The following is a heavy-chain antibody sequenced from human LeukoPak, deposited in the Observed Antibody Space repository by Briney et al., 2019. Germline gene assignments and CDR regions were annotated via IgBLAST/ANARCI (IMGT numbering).Heavy chain of an antibody. CDR2: INHSGST. D-gene: IGHD6-19*01. Sequence: PSETLSLTCAVYGGSFSGYYWSWIRQLPGKGLEWIGEINHSGSTNYNPSLKSRVTISVDTSKNQFSLKLSSVTAADTAVYYCASRNSSGFDYWGQGTLVTVSS. J-gene: IGHJ4*02. CDR3: ASRNSSGFDY. CDR1: GGSFSGYY. V-gene: IGHV4-34*01.